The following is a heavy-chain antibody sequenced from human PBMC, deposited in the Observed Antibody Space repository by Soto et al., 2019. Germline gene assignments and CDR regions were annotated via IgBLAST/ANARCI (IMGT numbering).Heavy chain of an antibody. Sequence: SETLSLTCAVSGYSISGGNWWGWIRQPPGKGLEWLGSIYYSGSTYYNPSLKSRVTMSVDTSKNQFSLKLSSVTAVDTAVYYCAMFDSEGSSWYWGQGTLVTAS. J-gene: IGHJ4*02. CDR1: GYSISGGNW. CDR2: IYYSGST. D-gene: IGHD6-13*01. V-gene: IGHV4-28*01. CDR3: AMFDSEGSSWY.